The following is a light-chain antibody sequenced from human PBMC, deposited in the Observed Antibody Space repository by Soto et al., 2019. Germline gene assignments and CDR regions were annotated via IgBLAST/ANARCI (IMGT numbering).Light chain of an antibody. Sequence: QSVMTQPPSVSAAPGQKVTISCCGSSSNIGGNSVSWYQQLPGTAPKLLIYDDNKRPSGIRDRFSGSKSGTSATLGITGFQTGDEADYYCGSWDSSLSAYVFGTGTKLTVL. CDR1: SSNIGGNS. CDR3: GSWDSSLSAYV. CDR2: DDN. J-gene: IGLJ1*01. V-gene: IGLV1-51*01.